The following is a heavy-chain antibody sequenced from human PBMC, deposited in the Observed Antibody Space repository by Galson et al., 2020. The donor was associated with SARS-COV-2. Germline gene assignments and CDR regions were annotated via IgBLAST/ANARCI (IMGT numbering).Heavy chain of an antibody. D-gene: IGHD3-10*01. Sequence: SETLSLTCTVSGGSISSYYWSWIRQPAGKGLEWIGRIYTSGSTNYNPSLKSRVTMSVDTSKNQFSLKLSSVTAADTAVYYCARDSQRWGNYYGSGSYYQYYYYMDVWGKGTTVTISS. CDR3: ARDSQRWGNYYGSGSYYQYYYYMDV. CDR2: IYTSGST. CDR1: GGSISSYY. J-gene: IGHJ6*03. V-gene: IGHV4-4*07.